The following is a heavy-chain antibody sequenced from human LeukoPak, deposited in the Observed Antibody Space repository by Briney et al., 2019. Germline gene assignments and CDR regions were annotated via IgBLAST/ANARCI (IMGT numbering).Heavy chain of an antibody. Sequence: PSETLSLTCTVSGAYISDYYWSWIRQPPGKGLEWIGYIYYSGSTNYNPSLKSRVTISVDTSKNQFSLKLSSVTAADTAVYYCARVLGGVRGVTFDYWGQGTLVTVSS. CDR2: IYYSGST. D-gene: IGHD3-10*01. V-gene: IGHV4-59*01. CDR1: GAYISDYY. J-gene: IGHJ4*02. CDR3: ARVLGGVRGVTFDY.